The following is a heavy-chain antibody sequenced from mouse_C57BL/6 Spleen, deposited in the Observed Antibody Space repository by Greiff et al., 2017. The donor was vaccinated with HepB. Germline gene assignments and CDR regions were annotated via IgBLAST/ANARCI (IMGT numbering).Heavy chain of an antibody. J-gene: IGHJ2*01. V-gene: IGHV1-82*01. D-gene: IGHD2-12*01. CDR1: GYAFSSSW. CDR3: ARGGLYPYFDY. CDR2: IYPGDGDT. Sequence: VQLQQSGPELVKPGASVKISCKASGYAFSSSWMNWVKQRPGKGLEWIGRIYPGDGDTNYNGKFKGKATLTADKSSSTAYMQLSSLTSEDSAVYFCARGGLYPYFDYWGQGTTLTVSS.